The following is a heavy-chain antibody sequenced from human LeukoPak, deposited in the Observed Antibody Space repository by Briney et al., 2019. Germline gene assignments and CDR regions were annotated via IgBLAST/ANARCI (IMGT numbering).Heavy chain of an antibody. CDR1: GSTFSSYG. D-gene: IGHD3-22*01. Sequence: GRSLRLSCAASGSTFSSYGMHWVRQAPGKGLEWVAVISYDGSNKYYADSVKGRFTISRDNSKNTLYLQMNSLRAEDTAVYYCAKDSYYYDSSGYFMVWENRRRYYYYYGMDVWGQGTTVTVSS. CDR3: AKDSYYYDSSGYFMVWENRRRYYYYYGMDV. J-gene: IGHJ6*02. CDR2: ISYDGSNK. V-gene: IGHV3-30*18.